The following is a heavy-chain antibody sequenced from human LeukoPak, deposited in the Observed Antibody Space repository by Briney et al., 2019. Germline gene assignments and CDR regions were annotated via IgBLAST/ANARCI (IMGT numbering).Heavy chain of an antibody. CDR1: GFTFNDFA. Sequence: QTGGSLILSCATSGFTFNDFAMNWVRQAPGKGLEWVSGIGGGGTNTDYAESVKGRFTISRDNSKNTLTLQMSSLRPDDTAVYFCAKDARGYHRPIDHWGQGILVTISS. J-gene: IGHJ4*02. CDR3: AKDARGYHRPIDH. V-gene: IGHV3-23*01. D-gene: IGHD3-22*01. CDR2: IGGGGTNT.